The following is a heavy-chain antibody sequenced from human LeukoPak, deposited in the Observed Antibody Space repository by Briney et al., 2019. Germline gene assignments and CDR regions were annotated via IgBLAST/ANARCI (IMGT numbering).Heavy chain of an antibody. CDR2: IIPNTGGT. CDR1: GYTITDYY. Sequence: ASVKVSCKASGYTITDYYLHWVRQAPGQGLEWMGWIIPNTGGTNYAQKFQDWVTMSSDASISTAYMELSSLRSDDTAVYYCARGSPSYAQWHFDLWGRGTLVTVSS. CDR3: ARGSPSYAQWHFDL. D-gene: IGHD2/OR15-2a*01. V-gene: IGHV1-2*04. J-gene: IGHJ2*01.